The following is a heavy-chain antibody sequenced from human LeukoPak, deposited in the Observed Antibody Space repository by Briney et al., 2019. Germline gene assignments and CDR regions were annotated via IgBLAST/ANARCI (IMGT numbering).Heavy chain of an antibody. CDR1: GGSISSTNYY. J-gene: IGHJ4*02. Sequence: SETLSLTCTVSGGSISSTNYYWGWIRQPPGKGLEWIGSIYYSGSTYYNPSLKSRVTISVDTSKNQFSLKLSSVTAADTAVYYCARRPGGAAVAVPYFDYWGQGTLVTVSS. D-gene: IGHD6-19*01. CDR3: ARRPGGAAVAVPYFDY. V-gene: IGHV4-39*01. CDR2: IYYSGST.